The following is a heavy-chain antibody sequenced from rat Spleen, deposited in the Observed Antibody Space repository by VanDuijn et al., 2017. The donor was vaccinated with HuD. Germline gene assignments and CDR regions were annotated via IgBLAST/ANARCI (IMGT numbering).Heavy chain of an antibody. CDR1: GFTFNNYW. J-gene: IGHJ3*01. V-gene: IGHV5-31*01. CDR2: VTNTGGGT. CDR3: TTYGGLRNWFAY. D-gene: IGHD4-1*01. Sequence: EVQLVESGGGLVQPGRSLKLSCVASGFTFNNYWMTWIRQAPGKGLEWVASVTNTGGGTYYPDSVKGRFTVSRDDAKSTLHLQMDSLRSEDTATYYCTTYGGLRNWFAYWGQGTLVTVSS.